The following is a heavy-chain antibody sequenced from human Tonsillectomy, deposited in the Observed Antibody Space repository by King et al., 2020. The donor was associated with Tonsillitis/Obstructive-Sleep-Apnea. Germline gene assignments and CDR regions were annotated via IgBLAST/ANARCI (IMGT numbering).Heavy chain of an antibody. CDR1: GGSISSYY. CDR3: ARQTYYYDSSGYLPTDYYSMDV. Sequence: VQLQESGPGLVKPSETLSLTCTVSGGSISSYYWSWIRQPPGKGLKWIGYIYYSGSTNYNPSLKSRVTISVDTSKNQFSLKLSSVTAADTAVYYCARQTYYYDSSGYLPTDYYSMDVWGQGTTVTVSS. J-gene: IGHJ6*02. CDR2: IYYSGST. V-gene: IGHV4-59*01. D-gene: IGHD3-22*01.